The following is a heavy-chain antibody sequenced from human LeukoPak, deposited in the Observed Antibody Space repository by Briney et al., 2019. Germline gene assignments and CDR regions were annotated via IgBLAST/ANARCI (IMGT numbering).Heavy chain of an antibody. CDR3: AKDVRVGGGGMDV. D-gene: IGHD1-26*01. Sequence: GGSLRLSCAASGFTFSTYAMTWVRQAPGKGLEWVSPISDSGANKHYADSVKGRFTISRDNSKNMVSLQMNSLRAEDTAVYYCAKDVRVGGGGMDVWGQGTPVTVSS. J-gene: IGHJ6*02. CDR2: ISDSGANK. CDR1: GFTFSTYA. V-gene: IGHV3-23*01.